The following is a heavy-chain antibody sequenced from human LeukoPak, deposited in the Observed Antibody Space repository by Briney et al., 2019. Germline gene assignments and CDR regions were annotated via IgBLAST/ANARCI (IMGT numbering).Heavy chain of an antibody. Sequence: GGSLRLSCAASGFTFSSYSMNWVRQAPGKGLEWVSSISSSSSYIYYADSVKGRFTISRDNAKNSLYLQMNSLRAEDTAVYYCASGITMVRGVNSDESYYYYGMDVWGQGTTVTVSS. D-gene: IGHD3-10*01. CDR1: GFTFSSYS. CDR3: ASGITMVRGVNSDESYYYYGMDV. CDR2: ISSSSSYI. V-gene: IGHV3-21*01. J-gene: IGHJ6*02.